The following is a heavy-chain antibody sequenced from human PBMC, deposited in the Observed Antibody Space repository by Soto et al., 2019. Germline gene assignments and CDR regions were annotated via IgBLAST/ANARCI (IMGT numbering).Heavy chain of an antibody. Sequence: GESLKISCKGSGYGFSSYWIAWVRQMPGKGLEWMGSIYPGDSDTRYSPSFEGQVTISADKSNSTAYLQWSSLKASDTAMYYCARQGSNGAYYYYGMDVWGQGTTVTVSS. CDR2: IYPGDSDT. V-gene: IGHV5-51*01. CDR1: GYGFSSYW. J-gene: IGHJ6*02. CDR3: ARQGSNGAYYYYGMDV. D-gene: IGHD3-16*01.